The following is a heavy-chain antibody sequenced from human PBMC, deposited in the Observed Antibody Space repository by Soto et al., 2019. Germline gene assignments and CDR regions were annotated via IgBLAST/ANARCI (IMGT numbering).Heavy chain of an antibody. V-gene: IGHV3-15*01. Sequence: GGSLRLSCAASGFTFSNAWMSWVRQAPGKGLEWVGRIKSKTDGGTTDYAAPVKGRFTISRDDSKNTLYLQMNSLKTEDTAVDYCTKTSLYTSAGFAFWGQEPLVPV. D-gene: IGHD6-19*01. CDR1: GFTFSNAW. J-gene: IGHJ4*02. CDR3: TKTSLYTSAGFAF. CDR2: IKSKTDGGTT.